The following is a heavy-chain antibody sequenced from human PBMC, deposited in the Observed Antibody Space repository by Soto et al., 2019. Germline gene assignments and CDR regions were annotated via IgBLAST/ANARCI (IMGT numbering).Heavy chain of an antibody. D-gene: IGHD3-10*01. V-gene: IGHV4-31*03. CDR3: ARDVRRRFGEKYYYYMDV. CDR2: IYYSGST. Sequence: SETLSLTCTVSGGSISSGGYYWSWIRQHPGKGLEWIGYIYYSGSTYYNPSLKSRVTISVDTSKNQFSLKLSSVTAADTAVYYCARDVRRRFGEKYYYYMDVWGKGTTVTVSS. CDR1: GGSISSGGYY. J-gene: IGHJ6*03.